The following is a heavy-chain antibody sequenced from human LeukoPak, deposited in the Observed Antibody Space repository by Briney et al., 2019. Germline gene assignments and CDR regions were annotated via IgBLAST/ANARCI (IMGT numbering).Heavy chain of an antibody. J-gene: IGHJ4*02. CDR1: GYTFTSYG. D-gene: IGHD2-2*02. CDR3: ARDLGYCSSATCYRADY. CDR2: INPHTGVT. Sequence: ASVKVSCKASGYTFTSYGISWVRQAPGQGLEWMGRINPHTGVTNYAQTFQGRVTMTRDTYISTAYMELSRLRFDDTAVYFCARDLGYCSSATCYRADYWGQGTLVTVSS. V-gene: IGHV1-2*06.